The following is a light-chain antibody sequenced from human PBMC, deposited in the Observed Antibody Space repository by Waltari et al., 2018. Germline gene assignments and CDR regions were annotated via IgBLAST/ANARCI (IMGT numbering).Light chain of an antibody. J-gene: IGKJ4*01. CDR3: QQYDISPLT. CDR2: GTF. CDR1: QTIRTTY. Sequence: EIVLTQSPGTLSLSPGEGATLSCRTSQTIRTTYLAWYQQKPGQAPTLLIYGTFTRATGIPDRFTGSGSGTHFSLTISSLEPEDFATYYRQQYDISPLTFGGGTKVEIK. V-gene: IGKV3-20*01.